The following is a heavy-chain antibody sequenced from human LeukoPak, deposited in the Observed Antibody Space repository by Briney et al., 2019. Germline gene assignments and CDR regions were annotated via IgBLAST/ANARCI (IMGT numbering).Heavy chain of an antibody. Sequence: PGGSLRLSCAASGXTVSSNYMSWVRQAPGKGLEWVSVIYTGGSTYYADSVKGRFTISRDNSKNTLYLHMNSLRVEDTAVYYCARGWSGPLPDVWGQGTTVTVSS. CDR1: GXTVSSNY. D-gene: IGHD3-3*01. CDR3: ARGWSGPLPDV. J-gene: IGHJ6*02. V-gene: IGHV3-66*01. CDR2: IYTGGST.